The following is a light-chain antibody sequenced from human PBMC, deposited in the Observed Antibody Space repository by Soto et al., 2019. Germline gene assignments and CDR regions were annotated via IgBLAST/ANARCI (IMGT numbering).Light chain of an antibody. Sequence: QSVLTQPPSASGTPGQRVAIPCSGSRSNIGSNTVNWYQQLPGMAPKLLIYSENQRPSGVPDRFSGSKSGTSASLAISGLQSEDEAEYYCAAWDDRLNGYVFGTGTKLTVL. CDR1: RSNIGSNT. J-gene: IGLJ1*01. V-gene: IGLV1-44*01. CDR3: AAWDDRLNGYV. CDR2: SEN.